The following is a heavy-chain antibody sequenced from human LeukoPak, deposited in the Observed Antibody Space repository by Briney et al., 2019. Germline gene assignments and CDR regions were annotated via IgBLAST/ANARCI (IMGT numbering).Heavy chain of an antibody. J-gene: IGHJ4*02. CDR2: INSDGSST. D-gene: IGHD3-22*01. CDR1: GFTFSSYW. Sequence: PGGSLRLSCAASGFTFSSYWMHWVRQAPGKGLVWVSRINSDGSSTSYADSVKGRFTISRDNAKNTLYLQMNSLRAEDTAVYYCARDSFAGVGYYDSSGYLGYWGQGTLVTVSS. V-gene: IGHV3-74*01. CDR3: ARDSFAGVGYYDSSGYLGY.